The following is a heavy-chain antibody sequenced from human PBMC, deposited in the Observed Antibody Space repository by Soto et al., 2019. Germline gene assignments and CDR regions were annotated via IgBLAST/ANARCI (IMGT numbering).Heavy chain of an antibody. CDR1: GFSFSKYA. J-gene: IGHJ5*02. CDR3: ARETHRGDYGPLDL. D-gene: IGHD4-17*01. CDR2: ISYDGRNK. V-gene: IGHV3-30*04. Sequence: VLLVESGGGVVQPGRSLQLSCTASGFSFSKYAMHWVRQAPGKGLEWVAVISYDGRNKDDADSVKGRFTISRDNSKSTLFLQMNSLGPADTAIYYCARETHRGDYGPLDLWGQGTLVTVS.